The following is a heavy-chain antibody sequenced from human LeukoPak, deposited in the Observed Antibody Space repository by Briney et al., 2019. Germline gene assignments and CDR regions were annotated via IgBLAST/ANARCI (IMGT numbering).Heavy chain of an antibody. D-gene: IGHD2-15*01. J-gene: IGHJ4*02. V-gene: IGHV1-69*04. CDR1: GGTFSSYA. CDR2: IIPILGIA. CDR3: AFRYCTGGCCPSPFDY. Sequence: SVKVSCKASGGTFSSYAISWVRQAPGQGLEWMGRIIPILGIANYAQKFQGRVTMTRTPSTSTAYMELSSLRSEDTAVYYCAFRYCTGGCCPSPFDYWGQGTLITVSS.